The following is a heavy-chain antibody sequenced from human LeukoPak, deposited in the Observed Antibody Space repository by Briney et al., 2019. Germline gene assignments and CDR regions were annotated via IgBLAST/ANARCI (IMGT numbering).Heavy chain of an antibody. D-gene: IGHD3-9*01. J-gene: IGHJ4*02. CDR2: ISGSGGST. V-gene: IGHV3-23*01. CDR3: AKAAEVLRYFDWLN. CDR1: GFTFSSYA. Sequence: GGSLRLSCAASGFTFSSYAMSWVRQAPGKGLEWVSAISGSGGSTYYADSVKGRFTIPRDNSKNTLYLQMNSLRAEDTAVYYCAKAAEVLRYFDWLNWGQGTLVTVSS.